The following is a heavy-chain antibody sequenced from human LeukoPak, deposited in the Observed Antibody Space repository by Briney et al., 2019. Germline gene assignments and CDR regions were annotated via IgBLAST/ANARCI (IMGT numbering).Heavy chain of an antibody. CDR1: RFTLSSYE. V-gene: IGHV3-48*03. Sequence: PGGSLRLSCAASRFTLSSYETNWVRQAPGKGLEWVSYISGSGIKHYADSVKGRFTISRDNAKNSLYLQMNSLRVEDTAVYYCARDDTGDAFDIWGQGTTVTV. J-gene: IGHJ3*02. CDR3: ARDDTGDAFDI. CDR2: ISGSGIK.